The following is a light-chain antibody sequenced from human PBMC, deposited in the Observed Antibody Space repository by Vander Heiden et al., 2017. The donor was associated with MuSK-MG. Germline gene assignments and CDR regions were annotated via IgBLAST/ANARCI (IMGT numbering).Light chain of an antibody. CDR3: MQALQTPRT. CDR2: LGS. CDR1: QSLLHSNGYNY. V-gene: IGKV2-28*01. J-gene: IGKJ3*01. Sequence: DIVMTQSPLSLPVTPGEPAPISCRSNQSLLHSNGYNYLDWYLQKPGQSPQLLIYLGSNRASGVPDRFSGSGSGTDFTLKISRVEAEDVGVYYCMQALQTPRTFGPGTKVDIK.